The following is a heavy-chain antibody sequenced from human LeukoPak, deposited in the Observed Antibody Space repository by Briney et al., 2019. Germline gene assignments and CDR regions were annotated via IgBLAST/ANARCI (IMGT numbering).Heavy chain of an antibody. CDR3: AREGSMLGAFDI. D-gene: IGHD3-10*02. CDR1: GGSFSGYY. V-gene: IGHV4-34*01. Sequence: SETLSLTCAVYGGSFSGYYWSWIRQPPGKGLEWIGEINHSGSTNYNPSLKSRVTISVDTSKNQFSLKLSSVTAADTAVYYCAREGSMLGAFDIWGQGTMVTVSS. CDR2: INHSGST. J-gene: IGHJ3*02.